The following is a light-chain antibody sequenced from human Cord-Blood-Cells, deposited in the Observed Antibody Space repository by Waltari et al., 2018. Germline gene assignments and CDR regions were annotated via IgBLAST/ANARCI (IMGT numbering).Light chain of an antibody. V-gene: IGLV2-23*02. J-gene: IGLJ2*01. Sequence: QSALTQPAYVSGSPGQSITISCPGTSSDVGSYNLFSWYQQHPGKAPKLMIYEVSKRPSGVSNRFSGSKSGNTASLTISGLQAEDEADYYCCSYAGSSTFVVFGGGTKLTVL. CDR3: CSYAGSSTFVV. CDR2: EVS. CDR1: SSDVGSYNL.